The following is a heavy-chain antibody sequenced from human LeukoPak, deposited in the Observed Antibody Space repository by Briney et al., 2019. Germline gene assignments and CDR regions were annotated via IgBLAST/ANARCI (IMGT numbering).Heavy chain of an antibody. CDR2: ISYDGSNK. CDR3: ARFIRSYYFDY. J-gene: IGHJ4*02. Sequence: PGGSLRLSCAASGFTFSSYAMHWVRQAPGKGLEWVAVISYDGSNKYYADSVKGRFTISRDNSKNTLYLQMNSLRAEDTAVYYCARFIRSYYFDYWGQGTLVTVSS. D-gene: IGHD1-26*01. CDR1: GFTFSSYA. V-gene: IGHV3-30-3*01.